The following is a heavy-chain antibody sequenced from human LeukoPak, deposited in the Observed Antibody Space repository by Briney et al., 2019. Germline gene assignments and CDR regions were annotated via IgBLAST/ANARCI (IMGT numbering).Heavy chain of an antibody. CDR2: ISADNGNT. Sequence: ASVKVSCKASGYTFTSYAISWVRQAPGQGLEWMGWISADNGNTDYAQRFQGRVTMTTDTSTSTAYMELRSLRSDDTAVYYCARGTTVIQTLDYWGQGTLVTVSS. D-gene: IGHD4-17*01. V-gene: IGHV1-18*01. CDR1: GYTFTSYA. J-gene: IGHJ4*02. CDR3: ARGTTVIQTLDY.